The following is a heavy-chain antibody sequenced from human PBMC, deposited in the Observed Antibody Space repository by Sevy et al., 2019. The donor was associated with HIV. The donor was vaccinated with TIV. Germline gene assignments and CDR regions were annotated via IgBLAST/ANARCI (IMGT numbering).Heavy chain of an antibody. CDR2: IKQDGSEK. D-gene: IGHD3-3*01. V-gene: IGHV3-7*03. Sequence: GGSLRLSCAASGFTFSSYWMSWVRQAPGKGLEWVANIKQDGSEKYYVDSVKGRFTISRDNAKNSLYLQMNSLRAEDTAVYYCARDDQPGGSGYSYYDFWSGYSQRRSPYFDYWGQGTLVTVSS. CDR1: GFTFSSYW. CDR3: ARDDQPGGSGYSYYDFWSGYSQRRSPYFDY. J-gene: IGHJ4*02.